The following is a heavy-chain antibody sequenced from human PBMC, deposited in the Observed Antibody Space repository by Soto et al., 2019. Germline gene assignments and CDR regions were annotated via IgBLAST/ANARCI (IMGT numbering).Heavy chain of an antibody. D-gene: IGHD2-15*01. J-gene: IGHJ6*02. CDR2: ISYDGSNK. CDR3: AVDPCRGGSCYSRDRYYYYGMDD. CDR1: GFTFSSYA. Sequence: GWSLRLSCAASGFTFSSYAMHWVRQAPGKGLEWVAVISYDGSNKYYADSVKGRFTISRDNSKNTLYLQMNSLRAEDTAVYCFAVDPCRGGSCYSRDRYYYYGMDDWGQGTTITVSS. V-gene: IGHV3-30-3*01.